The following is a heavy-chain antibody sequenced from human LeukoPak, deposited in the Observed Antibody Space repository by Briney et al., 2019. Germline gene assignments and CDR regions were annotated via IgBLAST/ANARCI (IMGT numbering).Heavy chain of an antibody. D-gene: IGHD3-10*01. V-gene: IGHV1-24*01. J-gene: IGHJ4*02. CDR3: ATWALNYYGSGSYAYDY. CDR2: FYPEDGET. CDR1: GYTLTELS. Sequence: ASVKVSCKVSGYTLTELSMHWVRQAPGKGLEGMGGFYPEDGETIYAQTLQGRVTMTEDTSTDTAYMELTSLRSEDTAVYYCATWALNYYGSGSYAYDYWGQGTLVTVSS.